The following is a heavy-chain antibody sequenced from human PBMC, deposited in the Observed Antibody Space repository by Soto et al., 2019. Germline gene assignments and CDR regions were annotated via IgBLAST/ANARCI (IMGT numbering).Heavy chain of an antibody. J-gene: IGHJ1*01. CDR2: ISGSGGST. Sequence: EVQLLESGGGLVQPGGSLRLSCAASGFTFSSYAMSWVRQAPGKGLEWVSAISGSGGSTYYADSVKGRFTISRHNSKNTLYLQMKSLRAEDTAVYYCAKSYANLAEYLQHWGQGNLVTVSS. V-gene: IGHV3-23*01. CDR1: GFTFSSYA. D-gene: IGHD3-16*01. CDR3: AKSYANLAEYLQH.